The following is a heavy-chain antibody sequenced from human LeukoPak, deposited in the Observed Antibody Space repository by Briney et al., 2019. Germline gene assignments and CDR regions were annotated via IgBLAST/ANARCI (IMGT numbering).Heavy chain of an antibody. D-gene: IGHD6-13*01. CDR2: ISSSSTTI. V-gene: IGHV3-48*04. Sequence: GGSLRLSCVASGFTFSSYSINWVRQAPGKGLEWVSYISSSSTTIYYADSVKGRFTITRDNAKNSLYLQMNSLRAEDTAVYYCARDPRASTAAAGWFDPWGQGALVIVSS. J-gene: IGHJ5*02. CDR1: GFTFSSYS. CDR3: ARDPRASTAAAGWFDP.